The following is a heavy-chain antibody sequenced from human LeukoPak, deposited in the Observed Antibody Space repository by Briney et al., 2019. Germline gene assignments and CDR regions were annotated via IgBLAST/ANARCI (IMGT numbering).Heavy chain of an antibody. CDR3: ATARGWSYGMDV. D-gene: IGHD6-19*01. Sequence: ASVKVSCKASGYTFTGYYMHWVRQAPGQGLEWMGWINPNSGGTNYAQKFQGWVTMTRDTSISTAYMELSRLRSDDTAVYYCATARGWSYGMDVWGQGTTVTVSS. J-gene: IGHJ6*02. V-gene: IGHV1-2*04. CDR2: INPNSGGT. CDR1: GYTFTGYY.